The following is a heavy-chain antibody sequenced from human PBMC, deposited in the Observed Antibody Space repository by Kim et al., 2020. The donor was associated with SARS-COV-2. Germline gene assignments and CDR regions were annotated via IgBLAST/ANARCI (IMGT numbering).Heavy chain of an antibody. CDR3: SRTAYGWEWYFDL. Sequence: GGSLRLSCTASGFTFGDYAMSWFRQAPGKGLEWVGFIRSKAYGGTTDIAASVKGRFTISRDESKSIAYLQMDSLKTADTALYYCSRTAYGWEWYFDLWGR. D-gene: IGHD3-10*01. J-gene: IGHJ2*01. V-gene: IGHV3-49*03. CDR1: GFTFGDYA. CDR2: IRSKAYGGTT.